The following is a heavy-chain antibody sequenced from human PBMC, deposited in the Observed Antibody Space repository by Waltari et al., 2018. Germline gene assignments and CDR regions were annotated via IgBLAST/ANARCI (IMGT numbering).Heavy chain of an antibody. Sequence: QVQLVQSGAEVKKPGASVKVSCKASRYTFSAHYINWVRQAPGQGLEWRQARGKGGEGVEWRNQKSGGKTFAQKFKGRVTMTGDTSISTAYRDLSRLRADETAVYYWARDMGVEGNSDAFDIWGQGTMVTVSS. J-gene: IGHJ3*02. D-gene: IGHD3-16*01. CDR3: ARDMGVEGNSDAFDI. V-gene: IGHV1-2*02. CDR1: RYTFSAHY. CDR2: RNQKSGGK.